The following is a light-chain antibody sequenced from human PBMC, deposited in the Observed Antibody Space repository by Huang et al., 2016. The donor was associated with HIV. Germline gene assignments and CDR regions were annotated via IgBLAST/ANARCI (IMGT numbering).Light chain of an antibody. V-gene: IGKV1D-12*01. J-gene: IGKJ4*01. CDR3: QHTAGFPI. CDR2: AAA. Sequence: WYQRRVHGKAPKLLIYAAATLQSGVPSRFSGRGYGTEFTLTISSLQPEDFASYFCQHTAGFPIFGGGTRVEIK.